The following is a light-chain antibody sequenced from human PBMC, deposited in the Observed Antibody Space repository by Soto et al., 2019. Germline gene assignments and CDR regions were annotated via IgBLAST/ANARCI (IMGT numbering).Light chain of an antibody. CDR1: HSVTSF. CDR2: AAS. J-gene: IGKJ2*01. CDR3: QQSYSAPYT. Sequence: DIQMTQSPSSLSASVGDRVTITCRASHSVTSFLNWYQQKPVKAPKILVYAASSLESGVPSRFSGSESGTDFTLTIGSLQTGDSATYDGQQSYSAPYTCGKGTKLEIK. V-gene: IGKV1-39*01.